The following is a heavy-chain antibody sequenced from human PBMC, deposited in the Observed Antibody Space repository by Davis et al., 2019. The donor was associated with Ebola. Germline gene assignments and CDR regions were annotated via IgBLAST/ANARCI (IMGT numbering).Heavy chain of an antibody. D-gene: IGHD5/OR15-5a*01. V-gene: IGHV3-33*01. J-gene: IGHJ3*01. CDR2: IWYDASNT. CDR3: ARKAHGVYDAFDL. CDR1: GFIFSNYG. Sequence: GGSLRLSCAASGFIFSNYGMHWVRQAPGKGLQWVAVIWYDASNTYYADSGKGRFTISRDNSKNTLYLQLNSLRDEDTAVYYCARKAHGVYDAFDLWGQGTMVTVSS.